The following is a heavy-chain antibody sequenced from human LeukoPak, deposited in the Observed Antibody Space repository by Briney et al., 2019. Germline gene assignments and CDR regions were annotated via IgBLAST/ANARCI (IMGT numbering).Heavy chain of an antibody. D-gene: IGHD2-2*01. Sequence: GGSLRLSCAASGFTFSSYSMNWVRQAPGKGLEWVSSISSSNTYIYYADSVRGRFTISRDNAKKSLFLQMNSLRAEDTAVYYCARRYCSSTSCLHLDYWGQGTLVSVSS. CDR2: ISSSNTYI. V-gene: IGHV3-21*01. CDR1: GFTFSSYS. J-gene: IGHJ4*02. CDR3: ARRYCSSTSCLHLDY.